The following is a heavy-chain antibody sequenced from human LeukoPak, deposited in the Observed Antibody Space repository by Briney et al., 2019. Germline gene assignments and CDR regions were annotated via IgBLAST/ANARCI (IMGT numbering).Heavy chain of an antibody. CDR3: ARLRPEYYYDSSGYYFTLSGYFQH. J-gene: IGHJ1*01. V-gene: IGHV4-4*09. D-gene: IGHD3-22*01. Sequence: SETLSLTCTVSGGSISSYYWSWIRQPPGKGLEWIGYIYTSGSTNYNPSLKSRVTISVDTSKNQFSLKLSSVTAADTAVYYCARLRPEYYYDSSGYYFTLSGYFQHWGQGTLVTVSS. CDR1: GGSISSYY. CDR2: IYTSGST.